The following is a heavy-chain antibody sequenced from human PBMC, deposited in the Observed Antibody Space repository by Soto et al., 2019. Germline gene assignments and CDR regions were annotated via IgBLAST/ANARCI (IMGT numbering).Heavy chain of an antibody. Sequence: SVKVSCKASGGTFSSYTISWVRQAPGQGLEWMGRIIPILGIANYAQKFQGRVTITADKSTSTAYMELSSLRSEDTAVYYCARYLNYGDYYFDYWGQGTLVTVSS. J-gene: IGHJ4*02. CDR3: ARYLNYGDYYFDY. D-gene: IGHD4-17*01. V-gene: IGHV1-69*02. CDR2: IIPILGIA. CDR1: GGTFSSYT.